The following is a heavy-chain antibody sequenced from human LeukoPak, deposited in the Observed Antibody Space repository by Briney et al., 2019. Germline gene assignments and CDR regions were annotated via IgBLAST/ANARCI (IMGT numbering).Heavy chain of an antibody. V-gene: IGHV4-59*08. CDR1: GGSISSYY. D-gene: IGHD6-19*01. CDR3: ASQSGSSGWFGY. J-gene: IGHJ5*01. CDR2: IYYTGSS. Sequence: SETLSLTCTVSGGSISSYYWSWIRQPPGKGLEWIGYIYYTGSSSYNPSLKSRVTISIDTSKIQFSLKLRSVTAADTAVYYCASQSGSSGWFGYWGQGTLVTVSS.